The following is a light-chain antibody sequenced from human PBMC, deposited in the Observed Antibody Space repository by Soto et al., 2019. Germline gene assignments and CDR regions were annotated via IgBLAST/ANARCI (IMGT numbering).Light chain of an antibody. Sequence: QSLLTQPPSASGTPGQGITISCSGSSSNIGGNYVYWYQQLPGTATKVLIYGNNHRPSGVPDRFFGSKSGTSASLAISGLRSEDEADYYCATWDDSLSGPVFGGGTKVTVL. CDR3: ATWDDSLSGPV. CDR1: SSNIGGNY. CDR2: GNN. V-gene: IGLV1-47*02. J-gene: IGLJ3*02.